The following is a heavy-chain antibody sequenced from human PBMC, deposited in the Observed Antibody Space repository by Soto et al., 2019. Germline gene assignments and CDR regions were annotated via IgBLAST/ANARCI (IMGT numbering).Heavy chain of an antibody. Sequence: GLFMILPYAASGFTFGSYGVHWVRQATGKGLEWVAVISYDGSNKYYADSVKGRFTISRDNSKNTLYLQMNSLRAEDTAVYYCAKGMSAMVTFYYYGMDVWGQGTTVTVSS. CDR2: ISYDGSNK. J-gene: IGHJ6*02. CDR1: GFTFGSYG. CDR3: AKGMSAMVTFYYYGMDV. V-gene: IGHV3-30*18. D-gene: IGHD5-18*01.